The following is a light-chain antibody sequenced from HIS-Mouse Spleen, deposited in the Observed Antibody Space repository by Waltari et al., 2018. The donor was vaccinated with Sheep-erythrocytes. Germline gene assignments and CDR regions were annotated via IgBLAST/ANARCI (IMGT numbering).Light chain of an antibody. Sequence: EIVLTQSPGTLSLSPGERATLSCRASQSVSSSYLAWYQQKPGQAPRLLIYGASSRATGIPDRFSGSGSGTDFTLKISRVEAEDVGVYYCMQALQTPRTCGQGTKVEIK. CDR1: QSVSSSY. CDR3: MQALQTPRT. V-gene: IGKV3-20*01. J-gene: IGKJ1*01. CDR2: GAS.